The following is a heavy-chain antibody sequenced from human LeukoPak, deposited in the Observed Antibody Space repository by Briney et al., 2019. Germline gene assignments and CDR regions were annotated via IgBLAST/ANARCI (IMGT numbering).Heavy chain of an antibody. CDR2: ISSSGRSI. J-gene: IGHJ6*02. V-gene: IGHV3-11*01. CDR3: ARDLGGPNSYFYYGMDV. CDR1: GFTFSDFY. D-gene: IGHD3-16*01. Sequence: PGGSLRLSCGASGFTFSDFYMNWFRQAPGKGLEWVSYISSSGRSIYYADSVKGRFTISRDNAENSLYLQMTNLRGEDTAVYYCARDLGGPNSYFYYGMDVWGQGTTVTVSS.